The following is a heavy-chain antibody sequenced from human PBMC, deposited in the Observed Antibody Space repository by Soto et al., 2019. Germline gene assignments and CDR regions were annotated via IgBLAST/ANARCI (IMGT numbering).Heavy chain of an antibody. CDR3: ARDSLQLEA. Sequence: PVGSLRLSCAASGFTFSDSYMSWIRQAPGKGLEWVSYISSSGSTTYYSDSLKGRFTISRDNAKNSLYLQMNSLRAEDTAVYYCARDSLQLEAWGQGTLVTVSS. V-gene: IGHV3-11*01. CDR1: GFTFSDSY. D-gene: IGHD1-1*01. J-gene: IGHJ5*02. CDR2: ISSSGSTT.